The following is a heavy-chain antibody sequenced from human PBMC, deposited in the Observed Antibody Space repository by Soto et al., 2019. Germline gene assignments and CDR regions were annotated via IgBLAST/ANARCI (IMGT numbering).Heavy chain of an antibody. J-gene: IGHJ4*02. CDR1: GFTFSSYG. V-gene: IGHV3-33*01. Sequence: QVQLVESGGGVVQPGRSLRLSCAASGFTFSSYGMHWVRQAPGKGLEWVAVIWYDGSNKYYADSVKGRFTISRDNSKNTLYLQMNSLRAXXTAXXXXAXXPXXXXXXXXXXXAVDXWGQGTLVTVSS. CDR3: AXXPXXXXXXXXXXXAVDX. CDR2: IWYDGSNK.